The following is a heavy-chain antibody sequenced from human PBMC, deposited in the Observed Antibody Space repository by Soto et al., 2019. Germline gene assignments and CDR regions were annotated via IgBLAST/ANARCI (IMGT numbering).Heavy chain of an antibody. J-gene: IGHJ4*02. CDR3: ARARDSSSWYPPYYFDY. CDR1: GGSIISSNW. Sequence: SETLSLTCAVSGGSIISSNWWSFVRQPPGKGLEWIGEIYHSGSTNYNPSLKSRVTISVDKSKNQFSLKLSSVTAADTAVYYCARARDSSSWYPPYYFDYWGQGTLVTVSS. D-gene: IGHD6-13*01. V-gene: IGHV4-4*02. CDR2: IYHSGST.